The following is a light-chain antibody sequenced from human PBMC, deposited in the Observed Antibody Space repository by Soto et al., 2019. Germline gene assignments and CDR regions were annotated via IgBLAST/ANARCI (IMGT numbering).Light chain of an antibody. V-gene: IGKV1-39*01. Sequence: DIQMTQSPASMSASIGDRVTITCRAGQTIGSHLNWYQQKPGKAPKLLIFAESNLQSGVPSRFSGSGSGTDFTLTINSLQPEDFASYYCQQTYTGANFGQGTRLEI. J-gene: IGKJ5*01. CDR1: QTIGSH. CDR2: AES. CDR3: QQTYTGAN.